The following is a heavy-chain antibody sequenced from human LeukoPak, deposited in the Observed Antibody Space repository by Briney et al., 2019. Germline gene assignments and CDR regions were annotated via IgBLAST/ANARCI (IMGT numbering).Heavy chain of an antibody. J-gene: IGHJ6*02. D-gene: IGHD6-13*01. V-gene: IGHV5-10-1*01. CDR3: ARVGSSLGHYYYYYGMDV. CDR1: GYSFTSYW. CDR2: IDPSDSYT. Sequence: GESLKISCKGSGYSFTSYWISWVRQMPGKGLEWMGRIDPSDSYTNYSPSFQGHVTISADKSISTAYLQWSSLKASDTAMYYCARVGSSLGHYYYYYGMDVWGQGTTVTVSS.